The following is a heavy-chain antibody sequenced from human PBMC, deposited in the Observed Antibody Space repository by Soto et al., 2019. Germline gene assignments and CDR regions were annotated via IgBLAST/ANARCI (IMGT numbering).Heavy chain of an antibody. Sequence: PSQTLSLTCVISXDSVSSNSAALNWIRQSPSRGLEWLGRTYYRSKWYNDYAVSVKSRITINPDTSKNHFSLQLNSVTPEDTAVYYCAREEAAPYYFDYWGQGTLVTVSS. D-gene: IGHD6-13*01. CDR3: AREEAAPYYFDY. CDR1: XDSVSSNSAA. J-gene: IGHJ4*02. CDR2: TYYRSKWYN. V-gene: IGHV6-1*01.